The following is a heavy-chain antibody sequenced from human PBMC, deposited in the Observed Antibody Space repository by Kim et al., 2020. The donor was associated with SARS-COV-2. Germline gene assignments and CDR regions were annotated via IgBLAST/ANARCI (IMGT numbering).Heavy chain of an antibody. CDR2: ISWNSGSI. CDR3: AKDGYGSGSYFNWFDP. J-gene: IGHJ5*02. V-gene: IGHV3-9*01. D-gene: IGHD3-10*01. Sequence: GGSLRLSCAASGFTFDDYAMHWVRQAPGKGLEWVSGISWNSGSIGYADSVKGRFTISRDNAKNSLYLQMNSLRAEDTALYYCAKDGYGSGSYFNWFDPWGQGTLVTVSS. CDR1: GFTFDDYA.